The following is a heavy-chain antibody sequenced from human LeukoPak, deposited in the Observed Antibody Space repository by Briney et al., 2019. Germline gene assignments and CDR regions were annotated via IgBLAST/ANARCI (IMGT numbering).Heavy chain of an antibody. D-gene: IGHD3-3*01. CDR3: AREVPPENYDFWSGTPADAFDI. J-gene: IGHJ3*02. V-gene: IGHV4-61*02. CDR2: IYTSGST. Sequence: SQTLSLTCTVSGGSINSGSYYWSWIRQPAGKGLEWIGRIYTSGSTNYNPSLKSRVTISVDTSKNQFSLKLSSVTAADTAVYYCAREVPPENYDFWSGTPADAFDIWGQGTMVTVSS. CDR1: GGSINSGSYY.